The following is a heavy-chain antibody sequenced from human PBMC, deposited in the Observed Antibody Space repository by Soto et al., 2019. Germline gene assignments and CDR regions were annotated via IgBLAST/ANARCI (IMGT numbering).Heavy chain of an antibody. CDR3: ARAATAAAPYYFDY. J-gene: IGHJ4*02. V-gene: IGHV3-33*01. CDR1: GFTFSSYG. CDR2: IWYDGSNK. D-gene: IGHD6-13*01. Sequence: QEQLVESGGGVVQPGRSLRLSCAASGFTFSSYGMHWVRQAPGKGLEWVAVIWYDGSNKYYADSVKGRFTISRDKSKNTLYLQMNSLRAEDTAVYYCARAATAAAPYYFDYWGQGPLVTVSS.